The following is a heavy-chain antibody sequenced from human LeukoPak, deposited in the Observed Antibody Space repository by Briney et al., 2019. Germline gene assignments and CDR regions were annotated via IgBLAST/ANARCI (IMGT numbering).Heavy chain of an antibody. CDR1: GFTFSSYA. V-gene: IGHV3-30-3*01. J-gene: IGHJ5*02. CDR2: ISYDGSNK. CDR3: ARDKARTSVVVPAAIYP. Sequence: PGRPLRLSCAASGFTFSSYAMHWVRQAPGKGLEWVAVISYDGSNKYYADSVKGRFTISRDNSKNTLYLQMNSLRAEDTAVYYCARDKARTSVVVPAAIYPWGQGTLVTVSS. D-gene: IGHD2-2*02.